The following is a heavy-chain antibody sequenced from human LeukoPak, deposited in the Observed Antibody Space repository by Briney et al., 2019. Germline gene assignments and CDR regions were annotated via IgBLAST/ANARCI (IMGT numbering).Heavy chain of an antibody. J-gene: IGHJ5*02. CDR1: GYTFTSYG. Sequence: ASVKVSCKASGYTFTSYGISWVRQAPGQGLEWMGWISAYNGNTNYAQKLQGRVTMTTDTSTSTAYTELRSLRSDDTAVYYCARDSDLGISLDPWGQGTLVTVSS. D-gene: IGHD6-13*01. CDR3: ARDSDLGISLDP. V-gene: IGHV1-18*01. CDR2: ISAYNGNT.